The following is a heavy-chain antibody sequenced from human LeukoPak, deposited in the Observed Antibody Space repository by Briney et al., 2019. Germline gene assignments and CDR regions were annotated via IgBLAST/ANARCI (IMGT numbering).Heavy chain of an antibody. CDR3: ARGDGGMAYDY. CDR2: ISTSSSTI. V-gene: IGHV3-48*01. J-gene: IGHJ4*02. CDR1: GFTFSRYS. Sequence: PGGSLRLSCAASGFTFSRYSINWVRQAPGKGLEWVSYISTSSSTIYYADSVKGRFTISRDNAKNSLYLQMHSLSAEDTAVYYCARGDGGMAYDYWGQGTLVTVSS. D-gene: IGHD1-26*01.